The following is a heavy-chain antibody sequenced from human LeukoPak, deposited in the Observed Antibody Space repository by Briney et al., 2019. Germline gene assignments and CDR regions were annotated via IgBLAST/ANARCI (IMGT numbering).Heavy chain of an antibody. CDR1: GGSISSYH. Sequence: SETLSLTCTVPGGSISSYHWGWLRQPPGKGLEWIGYIYYSGSTHSNPSLKSRVTISVDTSKNQFSLKLSSVTAADTAVYYCARGSEMATIHYFDYWGQGTLVTVSS. CDR2: IYYSGST. D-gene: IGHD5-24*01. V-gene: IGHV4-59*01. J-gene: IGHJ4*02. CDR3: ARGSEMATIHYFDY.